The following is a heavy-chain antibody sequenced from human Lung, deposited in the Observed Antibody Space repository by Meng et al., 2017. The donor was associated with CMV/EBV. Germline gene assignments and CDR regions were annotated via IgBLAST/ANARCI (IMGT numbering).Heavy chain of an antibody. J-gene: IGHJ6*02. CDR3: ARDLRPSGGGMDV. CDR1: GFSVNSNF. D-gene: IGHD2-8*02. Sequence: GGSLRLXXAASGFSVNSNFMNWVRQAPGKGLEWVSVIYTGGITYYADSVKGRFTISRDNSKNTVHLQMNNLRPGDTAVYYCARDLRPSGGGMDVWGQGTPVTVSS. V-gene: IGHV3-53*01. CDR2: IYTGGIT.